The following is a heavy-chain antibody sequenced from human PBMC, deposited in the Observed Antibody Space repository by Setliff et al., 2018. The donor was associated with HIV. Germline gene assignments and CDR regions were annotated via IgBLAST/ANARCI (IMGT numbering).Heavy chain of an antibody. CDR1: RSTFNSHT. CDR2: IIPILCVA. D-gene: IGHD3-3*01. CDR3: VRGVQSPPHYSYYYMDV. V-gene: IGHV1-69*02. Sequence: SVKVSCKASRSTFNSHTINWVRQAPGQGLDWMGRIIPILCVANYAQRFQGKVTITADKSTSTAYMELTSLRFDDTAMYYCVRGVQSPPHYSYYYMDVWGEGTMVTVSS. J-gene: IGHJ6*03.